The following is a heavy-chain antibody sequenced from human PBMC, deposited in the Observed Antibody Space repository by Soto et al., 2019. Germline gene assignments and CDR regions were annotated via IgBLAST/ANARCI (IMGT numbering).Heavy chain of an antibody. J-gene: IGHJ6*02. Sequence: ASVKVSCKASGYIFTGYHMHWVRQSPGQGLEWMGWINPKSGGTKNAQKFQGRVTMTRDTSISTAYMELSSLRSDDTAVYYCAREELPIYYYGMDVLGQGTPVTVSS. CDR3: AREELPIYYYGMDV. CDR2: INPKSGGT. V-gene: IGHV1-2*02. D-gene: IGHD1-7*01. CDR1: GYIFTGYH.